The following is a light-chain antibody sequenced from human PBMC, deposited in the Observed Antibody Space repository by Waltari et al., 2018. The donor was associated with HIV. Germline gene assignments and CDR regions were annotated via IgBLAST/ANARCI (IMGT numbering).Light chain of an antibody. CDR3: QQYDNIPLT. Sequence: DIQMTQSPSSLSASVRDRVTITCQASQDIIKYLNWYQQKPGKAPKLLIYAASNLETGVPARFSGGGSGTDFTFTISSLQPEDIATYYCQQYDNIPLTFGGGTKVEI. V-gene: IGKV1-33*01. CDR2: AAS. J-gene: IGKJ4*01. CDR1: QDIIKY.